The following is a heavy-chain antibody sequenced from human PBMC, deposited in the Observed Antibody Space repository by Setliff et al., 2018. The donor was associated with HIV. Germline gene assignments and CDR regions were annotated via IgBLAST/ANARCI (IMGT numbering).Heavy chain of an antibody. CDR2: TWPDGSDK. V-gene: IGHV3-33*01. CDR3: ATGHYDYWNGYSARGPLDY. CDR1: GFNLNIYG. J-gene: IGHJ4*02. D-gene: IGHD3-3*01. Sequence: LRLSCAASGFNLNIYGMHWVRQAPGKGLEWVAVTWPDGSDKYYGNSVKGRFIVSRDNPKKTLYLQMSSLRVEDTAVYYCATGHYDYWNGYSARGPLDYWGQGTLVTVSS.